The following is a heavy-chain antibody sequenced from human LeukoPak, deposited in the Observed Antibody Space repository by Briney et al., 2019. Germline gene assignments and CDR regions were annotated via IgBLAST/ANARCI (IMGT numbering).Heavy chain of an antibody. J-gene: IGHJ4*02. D-gene: IGHD2-15*01. CDR1: GYTFTGYY. Sequence: KPGASVTVSCKASGYTFTGYYVHWVRQAPGQGLEWIGCINPNSGGTNYAQNFQGRVTMTRDTSISTAYMELSRLRSDDTAVYYCAREGYCSGGACLDYWGQGTLVTVSS. CDR3: AREGYCSGGACLDY. CDR2: INPNSGGT. V-gene: IGHV1-2*02.